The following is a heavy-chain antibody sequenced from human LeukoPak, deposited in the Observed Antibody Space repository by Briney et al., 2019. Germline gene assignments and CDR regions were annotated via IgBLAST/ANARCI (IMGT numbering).Heavy chain of an antibody. J-gene: IGHJ4*02. Sequence: GGSLRLSCAASAFTFSSYAMSWVRQAPGKGLEWVSTIHGSSDTTYYADSVKGRFTISRDNSKNTLFLQMNSLRAEDTAVYYCARGVEPLAANTLAYWGQGTLVTVSS. CDR1: AFTFSSYA. CDR2: IHGSSDTT. CDR3: ARGVEPLAANTLAY. V-gene: IGHV3-23*01. D-gene: IGHD1-14*01.